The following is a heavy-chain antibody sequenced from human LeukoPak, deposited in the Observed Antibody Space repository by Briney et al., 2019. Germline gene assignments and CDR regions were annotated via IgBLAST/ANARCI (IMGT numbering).Heavy chain of an antibody. J-gene: IGHJ4*02. D-gene: IGHD3-10*01. CDR1: GYTLTELS. CDR3: ATVPGYYYGSGPFDY. V-gene: IGHV1-24*01. CDR2: FDPEDGQT. Sequence: GASVKVSCKVSGYTLTELSMHWVRQAPGKGLEWMGGFDPEDGQTIYAQKFQGRVTMTEDTSTDTAYMELSSLRSEDTAVYYCATVPGYYYGSGPFDYWGQGTLVTVSS.